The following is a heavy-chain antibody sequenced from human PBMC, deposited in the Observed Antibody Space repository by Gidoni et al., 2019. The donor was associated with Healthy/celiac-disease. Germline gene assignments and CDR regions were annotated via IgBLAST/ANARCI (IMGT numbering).Heavy chain of an antibody. CDR2: ISGSGGST. CDR3: AKGTYYYDSSGYYSEIMWFDY. V-gene: IGHV3-23*01. CDR1: GFTFSSYA. J-gene: IGHJ4*02. D-gene: IGHD3-22*01. Sequence: EVQLLESGGGLVQPGGSLRLSCAASGFTFSSYAMSWVRQAPGKGLEWVSAISGSGGSTYYADSVKGRFTISRDNSKNTLYLQMNSLRAEDTAVYYCAKGTYYYDSSGYYSEIMWFDYWGQGTLVTVSS.